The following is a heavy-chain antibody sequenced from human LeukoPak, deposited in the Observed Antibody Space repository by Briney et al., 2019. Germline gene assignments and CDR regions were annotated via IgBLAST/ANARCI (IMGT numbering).Heavy chain of an antibody. CDR2: MNPNSGNT. J-gene: IGHJ4*02. CDR3: ARGAYYYDSSGPNFDY. D-gene: IGHD3-22*01. Sequence: GASVKVSYKASGYTFTSYDINWVRQATGQGLEWMGWMNPNSGNTGYAQKFQGRVTMTRNTSISTAYMELSSLRSEDTAVYYCARGAYYYDSSGPNFDYWGQGTLVTVSS. CDR1: GYTFTSYD. V-gene: IGHV1-8*01.